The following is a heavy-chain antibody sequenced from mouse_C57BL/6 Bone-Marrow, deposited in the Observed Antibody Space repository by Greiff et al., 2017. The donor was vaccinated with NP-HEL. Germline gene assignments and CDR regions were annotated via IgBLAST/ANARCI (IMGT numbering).Heavy chain of an antibody. CDR3: TTPYYGSSYVYAMDY. J-gene: IGHJ4*01. CDR2: IDPENGDT. D-gene: IGHD1-1*01. CDR1: GFNIKDDY. V-gene: IGHV14-4*01. Sequence: VHVKQSGAELVRPGASVKLSCTASGFNIKDDYMHWVKQRPEQGLEWIGWIDPENGDTEYASKFQGKATITADTSSNTAYLQLSSLTSEDTAVYYCTTPYYGSSYVYAMDYWGQGTSVTVSS.